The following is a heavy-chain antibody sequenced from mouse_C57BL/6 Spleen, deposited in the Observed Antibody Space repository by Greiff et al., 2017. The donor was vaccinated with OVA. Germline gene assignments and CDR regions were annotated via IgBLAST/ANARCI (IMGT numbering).Heavy chain of an antibody. CDR2: IDPSDSYT. CDR1: GYTFTSYW. J-gene: IGHJ4*01. Sequence: QVQLQQSGAELVKPGASVKLSCKASGYTFTSYWMQWVKQRPGQGLEWIGEIDPSDSYTNYNQKFKGKATLTVDTSSSTAYMQLSSLTSEDSAVYYCARSSSYYAMDYWGQGTSVTVSS. V-gene: IGHV1-50*01. CDR3: ARSSSYYAMDY.